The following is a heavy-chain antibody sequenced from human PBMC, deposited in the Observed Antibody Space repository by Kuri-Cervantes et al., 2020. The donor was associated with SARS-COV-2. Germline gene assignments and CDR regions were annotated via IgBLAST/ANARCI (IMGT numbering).Heavy chain of an antibody. CDR1: GGSISSHY. J-gene: IGHJ3*02. CDR3: AGNIVVVPAAIGNDAFDI. D-gene: IGHD2-2*01. CDR2: IYHSGST. V-gene: IGHV4-38-2*02. Sequence: LETLSLTCTVSGGSISSHYWGWIRQPPGKGLEWIGSIYHSGSTYYNPSLKSRVTISIDTSKNQFSLKLSSVTAADTAVYYCAGNIVVVPAAIGNDAFDIWGQGTMVTVSS.